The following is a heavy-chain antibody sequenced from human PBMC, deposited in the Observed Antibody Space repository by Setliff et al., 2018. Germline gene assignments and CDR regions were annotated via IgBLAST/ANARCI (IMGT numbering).Heavy chain of an antibody. CDR1: GYIFTTYW. D-gene: IGHD6-25*01. Sequence: GESLKISCKGSGYIFTTYWIGWVRQMPGKGLEWMGTIWPGDSDTRYSPSFQGQVTMSADKSINTAYLQWSSLKASDTAMYYCARLGAPASHDAFDIWGQGTMVTVSS. CDR3: ARLGAPASHDAFDI. CDR2: IWPGDSDT. V-gene: IGHV5-51*01. J-gene: IGHJ3*02.